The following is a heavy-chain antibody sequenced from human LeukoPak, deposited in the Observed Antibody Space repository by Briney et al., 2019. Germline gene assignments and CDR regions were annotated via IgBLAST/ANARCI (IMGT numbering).Heavy chain of an antibody. CDR2: INAGNGNT. CDR3: ARGRRITIFGVVISPSDAFDI. Sequence: GASVKVSCKASGYTFTSYVIHWVRQAPGQRLEWMGWINAGNGNTKYSQEFQGRVTITRDTSASTAYMELSSLRSEDMAVYYCARGRRITIFGVVISPSDAFDIWGQGTMVTVSS. CDR1: GYTFTSYV. V-gene: IGHV1-3*03. J-gene: IGHJ3*02. D-gene: IGHD3-3*01.